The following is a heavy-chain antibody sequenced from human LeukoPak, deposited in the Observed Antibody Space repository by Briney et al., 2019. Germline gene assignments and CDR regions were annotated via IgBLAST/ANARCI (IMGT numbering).Heavy chain of an antibody. J-gene: IGHJ4*02. Sequence: GASVEVSCKASGYTFTGYYMHWVRQAPGQGLEWMGWINPNSGGTNYAQKFQGRVTMTRDTSISTAYMELSRLRSDDTAVYYCARELYCSSTSCYSAAGDYWGQGTLVTVSS. D-gene: IGHD2-2*01. CDR1: GYTFTGYY. CDR3: ARELYCSSTSCYSAAGDY. V-gene: IGHV1-2*02. CDR2: INPNSGGT.